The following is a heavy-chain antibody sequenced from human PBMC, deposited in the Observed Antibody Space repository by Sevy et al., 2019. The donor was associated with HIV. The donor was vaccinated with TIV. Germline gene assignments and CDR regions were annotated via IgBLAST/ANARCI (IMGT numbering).Heavy chain of an antibody. CDR2: ISYDGNYR. CDR3: AKNRPPGGXXFXXXXXXX. D-gene: IGHD3-16*01. CDR1: GFTXSTYD. J-gene: IGHJ6*02. Sequence: GGSLRLSCTASGFTXSTYDIHWVRQAPGKGLEWVAIISYDGNYRYYSDSVRGRFSMSRDNSKNTAYLQMSGLSVEDTAVYYCAKNRPPGGXXFXXXXXXXWGXXTTVTVSS. V-gene: IGHV3-30*18.